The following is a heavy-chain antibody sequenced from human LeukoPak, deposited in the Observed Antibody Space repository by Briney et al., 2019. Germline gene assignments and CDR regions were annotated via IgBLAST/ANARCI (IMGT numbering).Heavy chain of an antibody. V-gene: IGHV3-23*01. CDR2: ISDSGVTA. CDR3: ANLNAPYWGNLDY. Sequence: PGGSLRLSCVVSGFTFSNYAMGWVRKPPGQGLNWFSAISDSGVTAYYADSVKGRFTISRDNSKSTLYLQMNSLRAEDTAVYYCANLNAPYWGNLDYWGQGTLVTVSS. J-gene: IGHJ4*02. CDR1: GFTFSNYA. D-gene: IGHD3-16*01.